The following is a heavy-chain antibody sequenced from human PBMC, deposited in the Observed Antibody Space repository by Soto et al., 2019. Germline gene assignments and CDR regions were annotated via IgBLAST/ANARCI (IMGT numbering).Heavy chain of an antibody. J-gene: IGHJ6*04. CDR2: ISPNSGSA. D-gene: IGHD1-26*01. V-gene: IGHV1-2*02. Sequence: AGSENVACKASGYTLSGYYMHWVRQAPGQGLEWMGWISPNSGSANFAQRFQGRVTMTRDTSITTAYMELRSLKSDDTAVYYCARGPYYRAAYGTEVWGKGTTVSFS. CDR1: GYTLSGYY. CDR3: ARGPYYRAAYGTEV.